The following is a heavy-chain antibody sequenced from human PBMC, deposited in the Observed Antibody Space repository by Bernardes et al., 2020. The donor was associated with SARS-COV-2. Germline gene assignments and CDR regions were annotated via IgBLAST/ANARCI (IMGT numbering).Heavy chain of an antibody. CDR3: ATAPPIAVAGTGRWFDP. D-gene: IGHD6-19*01. CDR1: GYTLTEFS. J-gene: IGHJ5*02. Sequence: ASVKVSCKVSGYTLTEFSMHWVRQAPGKGLEWMGVFDPEDGETIYAQKFQGRVTMTEDTSTDTAYMELSSLRSEDTAVYYCATAPPIAVAGTGRWFDPWGQGTLVTVSS. CDR2: FDPEDGET. V-gene: IGHV1-24*01.